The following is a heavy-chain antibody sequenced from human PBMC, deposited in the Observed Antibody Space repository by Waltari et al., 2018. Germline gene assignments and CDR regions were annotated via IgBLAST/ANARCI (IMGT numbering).Heavy chain of an antibody. D-gene: IGHD6-13*01. CDR1: GVNVSSNY. CDR2: IYSGGNT. V-gene: IGHV3-53*01. Sequence: HLVESGGGLIQPGGSLGLSCAASGVNVSSNYMIWVRKAPGKGLEWVSVIYSGGNTYYADPVKGRFTISRDNSKNTLYLQMNSLRAEDTAVYYCARVGNWGRGTLVTVSS. J-gene: IGHJ4*02. CDR3: ARVGN.